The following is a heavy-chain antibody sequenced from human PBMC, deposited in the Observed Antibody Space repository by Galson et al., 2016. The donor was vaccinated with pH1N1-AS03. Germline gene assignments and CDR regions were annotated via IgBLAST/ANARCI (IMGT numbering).Heavy chain of an antibody. J-gene: IGHJ4*02. D-gene: IGHD3-22*01. CDR2: IGPFSVTT. V-gene: IGHV1-69*13. Sequence: SVKVSCKASTDNFVDYGISWVRQAPGQGLEWMGGIGPFSVTTDYAQKLQGRISITADESTSTAYMELSSLTSEDTAVYYCARDRYHGLPGDYYESAYWGQGTLVTVSS. CDR3: ARDRYHGLPGDYYESAY. CDR1: TDNFVDYG.